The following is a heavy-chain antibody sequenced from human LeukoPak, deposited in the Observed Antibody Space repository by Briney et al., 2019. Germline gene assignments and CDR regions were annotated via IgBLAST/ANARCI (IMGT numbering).Heavy chain of an antibody. CDR3: ARDIWGNCSTTSCFDYMDV. D-gene: IGHD2-2*01. Sequence: QPGGSLRLSCAASGFTFSSYEMNWVRQAPGKGLEWVSYISSSGSTIYYADSVKGRFTISRDNAKNSLYLQMNSLRAEDTAVYYCARDIWGNCSTTSCFDYMDVWGKGTTVTVSS. J-gene: IGHJ6*03. CDR2: ISSSGSTI. V-gene: IGHV3-48*03. CDR1: GFTFSSYE.